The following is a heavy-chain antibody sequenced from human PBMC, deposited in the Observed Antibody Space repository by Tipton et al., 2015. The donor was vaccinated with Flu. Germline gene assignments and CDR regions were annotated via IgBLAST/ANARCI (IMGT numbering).Heavy chain of an antibody. D-gene: IGHD4-11*01. CDR3: ARRAYSNYVSEPKNWFDH. J-gene: IGHJ5*02. Sequence: TLSLTCSVSGDSIGSGYFWGWIRQPPGQGLEWIGNVHRTGNPYYNPSLKSRVTMSVDPSKNQFSLRLSSVTAADTAVYYCARRAYSNYVSEPKNWFDHWDQRTLVTVCS. V-gene: IGHV4-38-2*01. CDR2: VHRTGNP. CDR1: GDSIGSGYF.